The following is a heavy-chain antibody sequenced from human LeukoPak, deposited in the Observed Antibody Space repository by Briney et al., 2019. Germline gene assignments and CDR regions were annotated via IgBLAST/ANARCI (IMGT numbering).Heavy chain of an antibody. Sequence: PSETLSLTCTVSSGSISSYHWGWVRQPPGNGLESIGRIYTTGATHYNPSLKSRVTMSIDTSTNQFSLNLRSMTAADTAVYFCGRQGYTAAHYFLDYWSQGTLVAVS. V-gene: IGHV4-4*07. CDR1: SGSISSYH. D-gene: IGHD2-2*02. CDR3: GRQGYTAAHYFLDY. CDR2: IYTTGAT. J-gene: IGHJ4*02.